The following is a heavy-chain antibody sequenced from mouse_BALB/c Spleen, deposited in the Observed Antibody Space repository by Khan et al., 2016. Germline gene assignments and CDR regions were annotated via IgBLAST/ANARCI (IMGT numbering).Heavy chain of an antibody. CDR3: AIAWYSMDY. CDR1: GYTFSNYW. J-gene: IGHJ4*01. Sequence: QVQLQQPGAELMKPGASVKISCKASGYTFSNYWIEWVKQRPGHGLEWIGEILPGSDRTNYNEKFKGKATFTADTSSNTAYMQLSSLTSEDTAVXYFAIAWYSMDYWGQGTSVTVSS. CDR2: ILPGSDRT. V-gene: IGHV1-9*01.